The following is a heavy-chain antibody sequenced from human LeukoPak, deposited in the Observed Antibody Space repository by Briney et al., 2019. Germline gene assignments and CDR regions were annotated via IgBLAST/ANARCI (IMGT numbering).Heavy chain of an antibody. CDR1: GGSISSGYYY. CDR2: ISYSEST. Sequence: SETLSLTCTVSGGSISSGYYYWSWIRQPPGKGLDWIGYISYSESTYYNPSLKSRVTISVDTSKNQFSLKLSSVTAAGTAVYYCAREFGVVTVYYDYWGQGTLVTVSS. J-gene: IGHJ4*02. V-gene: IGHV4-30-4*08. CDR3: AREFGVVTVYYDY. D-gene: IGHD3-3*01.